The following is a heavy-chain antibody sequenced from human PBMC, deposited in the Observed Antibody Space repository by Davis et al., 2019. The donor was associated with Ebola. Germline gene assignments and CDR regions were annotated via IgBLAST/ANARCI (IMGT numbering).Heavy chain of an antibody. CDR1: GYTFTNYD. CDR2: MNPNSGST. CDR3: ARGRKVARMGSWFDS. V-gene: IGHV1-8*01. D-gene: IGHD5-12*01. J-gene: IGHJ5*01. Sequence: ASVKVSCKASGYTFTNYDVHWVRQGTGQGLEWIGWMNPNSGSTGYGQKFQGRVTMTRNTSISTAYMELSSLTSEDTAVYYCARGRKVARMGSWFDSWGQGTLVTVSS.